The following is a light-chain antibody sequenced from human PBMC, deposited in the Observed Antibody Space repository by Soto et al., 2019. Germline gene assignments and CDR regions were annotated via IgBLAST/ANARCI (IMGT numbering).Light chain of an antibody. V-gene: IGLV2-14*01. CDR3: SSNTISSSLDL. CDR2: DVS. Sequence: QSVLTQPASVSGFPGQSITISCTGTSSDVGGYNYVSWYQQHPGKAPKLMIYDVSNRPSGVSNRFSGSKSGNTASLTISGFQAEDVADYVCSSNTISSSLDLFGNGTKATVL. J-gene: IGLJ1*01. CDR1: SSDVGGYNY.